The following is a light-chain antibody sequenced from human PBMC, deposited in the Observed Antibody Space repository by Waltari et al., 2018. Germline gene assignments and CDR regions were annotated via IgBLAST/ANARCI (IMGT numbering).Light chain of an antibody. CDR3: QQYYSTPYT. CDR1: QSVLYSSNNKNY. J-gene: IGKJ2*01. V-gene: IGKV4-1*01. CDR2: WAS. Sequence: DIVMTQSPDSLAVSLGERATINCKSSQSVLYSSNNKNYLAWHQQKPGQPPKLLLYWASTRESGVPDRFSGSGSGTEFTFTISTLQAEDVAIYYCQQYYSTPYTFGQGTKLEIK.